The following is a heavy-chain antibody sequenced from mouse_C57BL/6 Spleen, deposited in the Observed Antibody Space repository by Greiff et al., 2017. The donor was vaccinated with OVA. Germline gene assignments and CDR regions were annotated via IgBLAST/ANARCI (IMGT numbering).Heavy chain of an antibody. D-gene: IGHD1-3*01. CDR1: GFTFSSYA. CDR3: ARDKDYFDY. Sequence: EVQGVESGGGLVKPGGSLKLSCAASGFTFSSYAMSWVRQTPEKRLEWVATISDGGSYTYYPDNVKGRFTISRDNAKNKLYLQMSHLKSEDTAMYYSARDKDYFDYWGQGTTLTVSS. V-gene: IGHV5-4*01. CDR2: ISDGGSYT. J-gene: IGHJ2*01.